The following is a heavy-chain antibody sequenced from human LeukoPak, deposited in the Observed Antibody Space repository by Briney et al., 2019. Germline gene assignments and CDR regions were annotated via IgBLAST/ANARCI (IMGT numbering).Heavy chain of an antibody. J-gene: IGHJ4*02. CDR3: ARDGESTVVYDY. CDR1: GVTFSSYW. D-gene: IGHD4-23*01. V-gene: IGHV3-7*01. CDR2: IKQDGSEK. Sequence: PGGSLRVSCAASGVTFSSYWMSWVRQAPGKGLEWVANIKQDGSEKYYVDSVKGRFTISRDNAKNSLYLQMNSLRAEDTAVYYCARDGESTVVYDYWGQGTLVTVSS.